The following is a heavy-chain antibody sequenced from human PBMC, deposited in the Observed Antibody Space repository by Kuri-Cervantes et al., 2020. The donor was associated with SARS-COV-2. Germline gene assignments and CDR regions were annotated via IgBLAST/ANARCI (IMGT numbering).Heavy chain of an antibody. CDR1: GGSIGGSHY. CDR2: IYYSGST. D-gene: IGHD3-9*01. V-gene: IGHV4-30-4*08. CDR3: ARSDYDILTGGHYMDV. J-gene: IGHJ6*03. Sequence: SETLSLTCTVSGGSIGGSHYWSWIRQPPGKGLEWIGYIYYSGSTYYNPSLKSRVTISVDTSKNQFSLKLSSVTAADTAVYYCARSDYDILTGGHYMDVWGKGTTVTVSS.